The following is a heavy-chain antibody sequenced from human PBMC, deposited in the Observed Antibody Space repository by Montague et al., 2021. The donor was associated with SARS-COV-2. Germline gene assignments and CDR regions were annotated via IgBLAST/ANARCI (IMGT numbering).Heavy chain of an antibody. D-gene: IGHD2-15*01. CDR2: ISYDGSNK. CDR1: GFTFSSYA. J-gene: IGHJ4*02. CDR3: ARAPAVVAATPFDY. Sequence: SLRLSCAASGFTFSSYAMHWVCQAPGKGLEWVAVISYDGSNKYYADSVEGRFTISRDNSKNTLYLQMNSLRAEDTAVYYCARAPAVVAATPFDYWGQGTLVTVSS. V-gene: IGHV3-30*04.